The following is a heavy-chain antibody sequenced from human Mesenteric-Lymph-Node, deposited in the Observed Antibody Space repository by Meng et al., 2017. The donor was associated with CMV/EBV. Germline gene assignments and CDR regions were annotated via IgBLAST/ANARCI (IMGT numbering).Heavy chain of an antibody. V-gene: IGHV3-21*01. CDR1: GFTFRTYS. CDR3: ARGEMVRGVIITVAHD. Sequence: SGFTFRTYSMNWVRQAPGKGLEWVSSISSSSSYIYYAGSVKGRFTISRDNAQNSLYLQMDSLRVEDTALYYCARGEMVRGVIITVAHDWGQGSLVTVSS. D-gene: IGHD3-10*01. CDR2: ISSSSSYI. J-gene: IGHJ4*02.